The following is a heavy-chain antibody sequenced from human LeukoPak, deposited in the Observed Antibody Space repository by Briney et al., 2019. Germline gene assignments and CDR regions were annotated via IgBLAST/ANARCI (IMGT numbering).Heavy chain of an antibody. D-gene: IGHD6-13*01. CDR1: GGSISSYY. CDR3: ASLLGSSWLYYFDY. J-gene: IGHJ4*02. CDR2: IYYSGST. V-gene: IGHV4-59*01. Sequence: SETLSLTCTVSGGSISSYYWSWIRQPPGKGLEWIGYIYYSGSTNYNPSLKSRVTISVDTSKNQFSLKLSSVTAADTAVYYCASLLGSSWLYYFDYWGQGTLVTVSS.